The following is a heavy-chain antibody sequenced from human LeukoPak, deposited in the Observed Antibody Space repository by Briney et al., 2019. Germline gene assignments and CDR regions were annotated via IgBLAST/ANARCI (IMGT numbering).Heavy chain of an antibody. CDR1: GGSFSGYY. D-gene: IGHD5-18*01. CDR3: ASRIQLWLRRTGFDP. CDR2: INHSGST. V-gene: IGHV4-34*01. J-gene: IGHJ5*02. Sequence: SETLSLTCAVYGGSFSGYYWSWIRQPPGKGLEWIGEINHSGSTNYNPSLKSRVTISVDTSKNQFSLKLSSVTAADTAVYYCASRIQLWLRRTGFDPWGQGTLVTVSS.